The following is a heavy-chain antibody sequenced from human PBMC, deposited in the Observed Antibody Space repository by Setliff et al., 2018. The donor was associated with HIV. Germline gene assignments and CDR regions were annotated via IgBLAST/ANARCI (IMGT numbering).Heavy chain of an antibody. CDR3: ARRGSSYNFWSGYSYYGLDV. D-gene: IGHD3-3*01. J-gene: IGHJ6*02. V-gene: IGHV3-33*01. Sequence: PGGSLRLSCAASGFTFSSYGMHWVRQAPGKGLQWVAVIWYDGSNKYYADSVKGRFTISRDNANNSLSLLMVSLRAEDTGLYFCARRGSSYNFWSGYSYYGLDVWGQGTTVTVSS. CDR2: IWYDGSNK. CDR1: GFTFSSYG.